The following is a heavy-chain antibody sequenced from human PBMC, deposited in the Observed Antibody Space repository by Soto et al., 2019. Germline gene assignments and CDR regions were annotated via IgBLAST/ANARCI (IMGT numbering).Heavy chain of an antibody. CDR3: ARVDSQYYDFWSGYLDNFDY. CDR2: INAGNGNT. Sequence: ASVKVSCKASGYTFTSYAMQWVRQAPGQRLEWMGWINAGNGNTNYAQKLQGRVTMTTDTSTSTAYMELRSLRSDDTAVYYCARVDSQYYDFWSGYLDNFDYWGQGTLVTVSS. D-gene: IGHD3-3*01. V-gene: IGHV1-3*01. CDR1: GYTFTSYA. J-gene: IGHJ4*02.